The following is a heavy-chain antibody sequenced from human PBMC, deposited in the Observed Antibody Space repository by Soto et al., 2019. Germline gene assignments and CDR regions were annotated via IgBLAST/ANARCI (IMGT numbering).Heavy chain of an antibody. CDR3: ARPTSYYSSWYLRY. CDR1: GFTFSSYS. V-gene: IGHV3-21*01. Sequence: EVQLVESGGGLVKPGGSLRLSCAASGFTFSSYSMNWVRQAPGKGLEWVSSISSSSSYIYYADSVKGRFTISRDNAKNSLFLQMNRPGAQDTAFFYFARPTSYYSSWYLRYWGPGTLVNLSS. D-gene: IGHD3-22*01. CDR2: ISSSSSYI. J-gene: IGHJ4*01.